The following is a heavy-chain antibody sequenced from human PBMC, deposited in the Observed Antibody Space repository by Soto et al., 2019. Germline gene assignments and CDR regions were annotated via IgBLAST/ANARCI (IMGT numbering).Heavy chain of an antibody. J-gene: IGHJ6*02. CDR3: AAGAGEKYYYYYGMDV. D-gene: IGHD6-19*01. CDR2: IVVGSGNT. Sequence: ASRKVSCTASGFTFTSSAVQWVRQARGQRLEWIGWIVVGSGNTNYAQKFQERVTITRDMSTSTAYMELSSLRSEDTAVYYCAAGAGEKYYYYYGMDVWGQGTTVPVYS. V-gene: IGHV1-58*01. CDR1: GFTFTSSA.